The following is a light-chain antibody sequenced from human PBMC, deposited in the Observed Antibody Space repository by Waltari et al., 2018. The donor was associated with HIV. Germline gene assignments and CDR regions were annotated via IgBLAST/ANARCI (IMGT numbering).Light chain of an antibody. Sequence: QSVLTQPPSASGTPGQRVTIPCSGSSSNIATNTLNWYQQLPGTAPKLLIYTNNQRPSGVPARFSGSKSGTSASLAISGLQSDDDADYYCATWDDSLNGWVFGGGTRLTVL. CDR2: TNN. J-gene: IGLJ3*02. CDR1: SSNIATNT. V-gene: IGLV1-44*01. CDR3: ATWDDSLNGWV.